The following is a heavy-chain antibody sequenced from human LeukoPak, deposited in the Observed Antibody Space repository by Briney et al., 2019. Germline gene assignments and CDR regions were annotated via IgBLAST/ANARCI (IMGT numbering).Heavy chain of an antibody. D-gene: IGHD3-22*01. CDR3: ARKGYYYDSSGYYLPFDY. CDR2: INWSGGST. V-gene: IGHV3-20*04. J-gene: IGHJ4*02. Sequence: GGSLRLSCAASGFSFDDYGMSWVRQAPGKGLEWVSGINWSGGSTGYADSVKGRFTISRDNAKNSLYLQMNSLRAEDTALYYCARKGYYYDSSGYYLPFDYWGQGTLVTVSS. CDR1: GFSFDDYG.